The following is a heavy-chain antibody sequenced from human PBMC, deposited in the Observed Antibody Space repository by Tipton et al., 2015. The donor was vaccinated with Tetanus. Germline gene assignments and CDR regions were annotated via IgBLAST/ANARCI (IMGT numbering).Heavy chain of an antibody. CDR3: ARGWGSSWYYFDY. CDR2: VSYSGRT. D-gene: IGHD6-13*01. Sequence: TLSLTCSASRGSVRSGDYSWNWIRQPPGKGLEWLAYVSYSGRTNSNYSLKDRITISQDTSKNQFSLKLNSVTAADTAVYYCARGWGSSWYYFDYWGQGILVTVSS. CDR1: RGSVRSGDYS. V-gene: IGHV4-61*08. J-gene: IGHJ4*02.